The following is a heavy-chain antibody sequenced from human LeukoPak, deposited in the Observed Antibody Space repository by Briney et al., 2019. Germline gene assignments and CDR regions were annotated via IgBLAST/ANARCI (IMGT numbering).Heavy chain of an antibody. CDR3: ARDYGGIDY. V-gene: IGHV4-59*12. CDR1: GGSISSYY. Sequence: SETLSLTCTVSGGSISSYYWSWIRQPPGKGLEWIGSIYYSGSTYYNPSLKSRVTISVDTSKNQFSLKLSSVTAADTAVYYCARDYGGIDYWGQGTLVTVSS. D-gene: IGHD3-16*01. J-gene: IGHJ4*02. CDR2: IYYSGST.